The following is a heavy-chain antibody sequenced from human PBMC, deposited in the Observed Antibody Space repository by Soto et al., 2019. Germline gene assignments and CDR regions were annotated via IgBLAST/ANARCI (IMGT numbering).Heavy chain of an antibody. Sequence: QLQLQESGPGLVKPSETLSLTCTVSGGSISSSSYYWGWIRQPPGKGLEWIGSIDYSGSTDCNPSHKSRSTLSVDTSKNQFSLKQRPVTAADTAVDYCAGWQQLGGGYFDYWGQGTLVTVSS. CDR1: GGSISSSSYY. D-gene: IGHD6-13*01. J-gene: IGHJ4*02. V-gene: IGHV4-39*01. CDR2: IDYSGST. CDR3: AGWQQLGGGYFDY.